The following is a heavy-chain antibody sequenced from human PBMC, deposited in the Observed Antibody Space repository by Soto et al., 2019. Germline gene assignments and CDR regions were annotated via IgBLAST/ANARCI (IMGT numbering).Heavy chain of an antibody. J-gene: IGHJ1*01. V-gene: IGHV1-69*02. CDR3: ARVGFMTTVTTHPLEYFQH. CDR2: IIPILGIA. D-gene: IGHD4-17*01. Sequence: SVKVSCKASGGTFSGYTISWVRQAPGQGLEWMGRIIPILGIANYAQKFQGRVTITADKSTSTAYMELSSLRSEDTAVYYCARVGFMTTVTTHPLEYFQHWGQGTLVTVSS. CDR1: GGTFSGYT.